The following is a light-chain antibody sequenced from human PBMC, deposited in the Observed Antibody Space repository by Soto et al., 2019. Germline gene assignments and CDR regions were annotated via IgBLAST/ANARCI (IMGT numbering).Light chain of an antibody. V-gene: IGKV3-20*01. J-gene: IGKJ2*01. CDR1: QSVSSSY. Sequence: EIVLTQSPGTLSLSPGERATLSCTASQSVSSSYLAWYQQKPGQAPRLLIYGASGRATGIPDRFSGSGSGTDFTLTISRLEPEDFAVYYCQQYGSSPGYTFGQGTKLEIK. CDR2: GAS. CDR3: QQYGSSPGYT.